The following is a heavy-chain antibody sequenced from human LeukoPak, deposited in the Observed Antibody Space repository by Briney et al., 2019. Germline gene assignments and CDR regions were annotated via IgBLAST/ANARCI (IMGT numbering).Heavy chain of an antibody. V-gene: IGHV3-23*01. CDR3: AKITLVASTPFDY. Sequence: GGSLRLSCAASGFTFSSFAMTWVRQAPGKGLEWVSAISGSDGRTFYADSVKGRFSISRDNSKNTLSLLMNSLSTEDTAVYYCAKITLVASTPFDYWGQGTLVTVSS. D-gene: IGHD2-15*01. CDR2: ISGSDGRT. CDR1: GFTFSSFA. J-gene: IGHJ4*02.